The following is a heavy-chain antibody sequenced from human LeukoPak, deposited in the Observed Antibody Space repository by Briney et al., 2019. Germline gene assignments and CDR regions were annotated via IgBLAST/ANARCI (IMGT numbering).Heavy chain of an antibody. Sequence: GSLRLSCAASGFTFSSYSMNWVRQPPGKGLEWIGSIYHVGGTYYNPSLKSRVTISIDTSKNQFSLKLTSVTAADTAIYYCARDGRSGYEDLWGPGTLVTVSS. V-gene: IGHV4-38-2*02. CDR3: ARDGRSGYEDL. CDR2: IYHVGGT. CDR1: GFTFSSYS. D-gene: IGHD5-12*01. J-gene: IGHJ5*02.